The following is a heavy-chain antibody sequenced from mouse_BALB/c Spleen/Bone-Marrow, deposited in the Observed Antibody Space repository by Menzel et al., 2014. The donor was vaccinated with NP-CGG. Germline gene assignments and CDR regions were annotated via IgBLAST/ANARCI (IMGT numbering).Heavy chain of an antibody. J-gene: IGHJ2*01. D-gene: IGHD2-4*01. Sequence: EVNVVESGGGLVKPGGSLKLSCAASGFTFSSYAMSWVRQTPEKRLEWVASISSGGSTYYPDSVKGRFTISRDNARNILYLQMSGLRSEDTAMYYCARDDYDDQYYFDYWGQGTTLTVSS. CDR2: ISSGGST. V-gene: IGHV5-6-5*01. CDR1: GFTFSSYA. CDR3: ARDDYDDQYYFDY.